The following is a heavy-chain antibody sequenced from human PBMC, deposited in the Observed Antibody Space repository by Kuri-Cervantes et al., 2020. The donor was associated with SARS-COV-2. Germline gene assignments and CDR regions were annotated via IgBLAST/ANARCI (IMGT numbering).Heavy chain of an antibody. CDR2: INPNSGGT. D-gene: IGHD3-22*01. Sequence: ASVKVSCKASGYTFTGYCMHWVRQAPGQGLEWMGRINPNSGGTNYAQKFQGRATMTRDTSISTAYMELSRLRSDDTAVYYCAREYYDSSGYYYYYYYGMDVWGQGTTVTVSS. V-gene: IGHV1-2*06. CDR3: AREYYDSSGYYYYYYYGMDV. J-gene: IGHJ6*02. CDR1: GYTFTGYC.